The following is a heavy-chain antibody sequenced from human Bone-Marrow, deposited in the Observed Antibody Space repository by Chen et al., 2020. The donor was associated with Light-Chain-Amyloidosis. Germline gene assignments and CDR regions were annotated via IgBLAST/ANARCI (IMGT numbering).Heavy chain of an antibody. CDR1: GFMVSSDY. Sequence: EVHLVETGGTLIQPGGSLRLSCVVSGFMVSSDYMSWVRRPPGKGLEWFSVISGGGFTNYIDSVKGRFTISRDSSKNTLFLQMDSLKVDDTAVYYCARQEVVSAVDFWGLGTLVTVSS. V-gene: IGHV3-53*02. D-gene: IGHD2-21*02. J-gene: IGHJ4*02. CDR3: ARQEVVSAVDF. CDR2: ISGGGFT.